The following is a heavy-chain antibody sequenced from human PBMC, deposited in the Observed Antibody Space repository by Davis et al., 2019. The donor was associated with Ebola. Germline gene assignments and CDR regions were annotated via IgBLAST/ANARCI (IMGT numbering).Heavy chain of an antibody. CDR3: ARARWLRTTHYYFDY. Sequence: GESLKISCAASGFTFSSYAMSWVRQAPGKGLEWVSAISGSGGSTYYADSVKGRFTISRDNSKNSLYLQMNSLRAEDTAVYYCARARWLRTTHYYFDYWGQGTLVTVSS. CDR1: GFTFSSYA. D-gene: IGHD5-12*01. V-gene: IGHV3-23*01. CDR2: ISGSGGST. J-gene: IGHJ4*02.